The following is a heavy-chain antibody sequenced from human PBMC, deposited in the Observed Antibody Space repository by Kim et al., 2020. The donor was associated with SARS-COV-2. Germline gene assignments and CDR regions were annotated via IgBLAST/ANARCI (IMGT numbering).Heavy chain of an antibody. Sequence: GGSLRLSCTASGFSFSSYGMHWVRQSPGKGLEWVALVWTDGGDKYYAESVKGRFTISRDNSKNTLYLQMNSLRAEDTAVYYCARKAASRTQGVFDPWGPG. CDR1: GFSFSSYG. CDR3: ARKAASRTQGVFDP. J-gene: IGHJ5*02. CDR2: VWTDGGDK. V-gene: IGHV3-33*08. D-gene: IGHD2-8*01.